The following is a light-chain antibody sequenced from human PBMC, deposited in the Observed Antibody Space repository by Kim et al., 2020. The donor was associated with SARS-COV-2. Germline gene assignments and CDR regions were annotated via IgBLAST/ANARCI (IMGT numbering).Light chain of an antibody. Sequence: PGQPIPTSCTGTTSDAYKYVSWYQQPPGKAPKLIIYDVSSRPLGVSNRFSGSKSANTASLTISGLLPEDEADYFCSSYTSTSTLKIFGGGTQLTVL. CDR2: DVS. V-gene: IGLV2-14*03. CDR3: SSYTSTSTLKI. CDR1: TSDAYKY. J-gene: IGLJ2*01.